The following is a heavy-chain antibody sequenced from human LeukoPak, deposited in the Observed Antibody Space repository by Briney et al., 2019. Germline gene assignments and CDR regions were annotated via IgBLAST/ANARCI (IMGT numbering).Heavy chain of an antibody. CDR1: GYTFTGYY. V-gene: IGHV1-2*02. CDR3: AREPQTLGYCSSTSCKGFDY. Sequence: ASVKVSCKASGYTFTGYYMHWVRQAPGQGLEWMGWINPNSGGTNYAQKFRGRVTMTRDTSISTAYMELSRLRSDDTAVYYCAREPQTLGYCSSTSCKGFDYWGQGTLVTVSS. CDR2: INPNSGGT. D-gene: IGHD2-2*01. J-gene: IGHJ4*02.